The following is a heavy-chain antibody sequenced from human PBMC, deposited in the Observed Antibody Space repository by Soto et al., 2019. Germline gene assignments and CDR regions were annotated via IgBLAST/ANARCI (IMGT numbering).Heavy chain of an antibody. J-gene: IGHJ4*02. V-gene: IGHV3-23*01. CDR1: GFTFSSYA. D-gene: IGHD6-19*01. Sequence: PGGSLRLSCAASGFTFSSYAMSWVRQAPGKGLEWVSAISGSGGSTYYADSVKGRFTISRDNSKNTLYLQMNSLRAEDTAVYYCASLKLPGIAVAGRDYWGQGTLVTVSS. CDR2: ISGSGGST. CDR3: ASLKLPGIAVAGRDY.